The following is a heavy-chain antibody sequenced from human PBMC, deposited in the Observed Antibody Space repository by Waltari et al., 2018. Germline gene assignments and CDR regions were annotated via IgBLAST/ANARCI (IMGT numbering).Heavy chain of an antibody. CDR2: IYHSGST. CDR3: ARGGSSSSWSYYYYYMDV. J-gene: IGHJ6*03. D-gene: IGHD6-13*01. Sequence: QVQLQESGPGLVKPSETLSLTCPVSGYSISSGYYWGWIGPRPGRGLEWIGSIYHSGSTYYNPSLKSRVTISVDTSKNQFSLKLSSVTAADTAVYYCARGGSSSSWSYYYYYMDVWGKGTTVTISS. CDR1: GYSISSGYY. V-gene: IGHV4-38-2*02.